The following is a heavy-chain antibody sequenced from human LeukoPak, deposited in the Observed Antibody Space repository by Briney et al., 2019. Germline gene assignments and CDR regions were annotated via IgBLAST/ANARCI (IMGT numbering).Heavy chain of an antibody. CDR3: ARGAYYYASSGYFTFHI. V-gene: IGHV4-38-2*01. Sequence: PGGSLRLSCAASGFTFSDYYMSWIRQAPGKGLEWIGSIYFSGSPYYNPSLKSRISMSVDTSKNQFSLKLNSVTAADTAVYYCARGAYYYASSGYFTFHIWGQGTMVTVSS. CDR2: IYFSGSP. J-gene: IGHJ3*02. CDR1: GFTFSDYY. D-gene: IGHD3-22*01.